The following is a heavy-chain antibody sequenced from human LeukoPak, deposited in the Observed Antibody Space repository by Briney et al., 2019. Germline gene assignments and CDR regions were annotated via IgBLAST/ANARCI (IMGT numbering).Heavy chain of an antibody. D-gene: IGHD6-6*01. V-gene: IGHV1-18*04. J-gene: IGHJ4*02. CDR3: ARVRTNDGQLAPTDY. Sequence: ASVKVSCKASGYTFTSYGISWVRQAPGQGLEWMGWISAYNGNTNYAQKLQGRVTMTTDTPTSTAYMELRSLRSDDTAVYYCARVRTNDGQLAPTDYWGQGTLVTVSS. CDR2: ISAYNGNT. CDR1: GYTFTSYG.